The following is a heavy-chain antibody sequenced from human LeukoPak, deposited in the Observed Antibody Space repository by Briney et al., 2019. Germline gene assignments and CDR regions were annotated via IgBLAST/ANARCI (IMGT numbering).Heavy chain of an antibody. J-gene: IGHJ4*02. Sequence: PSETLSLTCIVSGGSIRSYYWNWIRQPPGKGLEWIGNIYYSGSTYYNPSLRSRVTISVDTSKNQFSLKLSSVTAADTAVYYCARTSEVAARGVDYWGQGTLVTVSS. D-gene: IGHD6-19*01. CDR3: ARTSEVAARGVDY. CDR1: GGSIRSYY. CDR2: IYYSGST. V-gene: IGHV4-59*04.